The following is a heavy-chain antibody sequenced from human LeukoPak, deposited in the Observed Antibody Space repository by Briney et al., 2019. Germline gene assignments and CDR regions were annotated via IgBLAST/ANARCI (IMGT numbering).Heavy chain of an antibody. J-gene: IGHJ5*02. CDR1: GGTFSSYA. CDR3: ARAFHYSHSPYSPGYNYIDP. V-gene: IGHV1-69*06. Sequence: ASVKVSCKASGGTFSSYAISWVRQAPGQGLEWMGGIIPIFGTANYAQKFQGRVTITADKSMSTAYMELSSLRSEDMAVYYCARAFHYSHSPYSPGYNYIDPWGQGTLVTVSS. D-gene: IGHD1-1*01. CDR2: IIPIFGTA.